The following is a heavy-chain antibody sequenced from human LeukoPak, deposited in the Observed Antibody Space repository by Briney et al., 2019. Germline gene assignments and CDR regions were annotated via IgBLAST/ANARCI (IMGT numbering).Heavy chain of an antibody. CDR2: IYYSGST. CDR3: ARAKGYYYYGMDV. Sequence: PSETLSLTCTVSGGSISSGGYYWSWIRQHPGQGLEWIGYIYYSGSTYYNPSLKSRVTISVDTSKNQFSLKLSSVTAADTAVYYCARAKGYYYYGMDVWGQGTTVTVSS. V-gene: IGHV4-31*03. CDR1: GGSISSGGYY. J-gene: IGHJ6*02.